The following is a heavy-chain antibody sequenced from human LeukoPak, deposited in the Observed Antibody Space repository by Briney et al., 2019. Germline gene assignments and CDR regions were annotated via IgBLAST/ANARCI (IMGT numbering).Heavy chain of an antibody. CDR1: GGSISDDH. J-gene: IGHJ2*01. Sequence: SETLSLTCSVSGGSISDDHWGWIRQAPGKGLEWIGYIYYSGSTNYSPSLKSRVSISVDTSRKQFSLKLSSVTAADTAVYYCARSEGRFFDLWGRGTLVTVSS. V-gene: IGHV4-59*08. CDR2: IYYSGST. CDR3: ARSEGRFFDL.